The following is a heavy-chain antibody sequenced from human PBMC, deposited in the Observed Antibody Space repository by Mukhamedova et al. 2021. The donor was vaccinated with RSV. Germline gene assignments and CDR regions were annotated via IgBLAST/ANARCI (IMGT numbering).Heavy chain of an antibody. V-gene: IGHV3-73*01. D-gene: IGHD4-17*01. J-gene: IGHJ4*02. CDR3: TRPGYGDYEDY. Sequence: TISRDDSKNTAYLQMNSLKTEDTAVYYCTRPGYGDYEDYWGQGTLVTVSS.